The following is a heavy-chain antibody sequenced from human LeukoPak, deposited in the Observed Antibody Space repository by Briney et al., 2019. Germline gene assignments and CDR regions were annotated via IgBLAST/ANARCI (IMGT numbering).Heavy chain of an antibody. CDR3: ARDYYYDSSGYWFSNWFDP. J-gene: IGHJ5*02. D-gene: IGHD3-22*01. CDR2: ISAYNGNT. Sequence: ASVKVSCKASGYTFTSYGISWVRQAPGQGLEWMGWISAYNGNTNYAQKLQGRVTMTTDTSTSTAYMELRSLRSGDTAVYYCARDYYYDSSGYWFSNWFDPWGQGTLVTVSS. V-gene: IGHV1-18*01. CDR1: GYTFTSYG.